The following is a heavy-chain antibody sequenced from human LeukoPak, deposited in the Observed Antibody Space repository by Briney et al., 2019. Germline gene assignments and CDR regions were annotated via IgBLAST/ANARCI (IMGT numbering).Heavy chain of an antibody. D-gene: IGHD3-3*01. J-gene: IGHJ4*02. CDR3: ARGRRFWSGYSYFDY. V-gene: IGHV4-34*01. CDR1: GGSFSGYY. CDR2: INHSGST. Sequence: PSETLSLTCAVYGGSFSGYYWSWIRQPPGKGLEWIGEINHSGSTNYNPSLKSRVTISVDTSKNQFSLKLSSVTAADMAVYYCARGRRFWSGYSYFDYWGQGTLVTVSS.